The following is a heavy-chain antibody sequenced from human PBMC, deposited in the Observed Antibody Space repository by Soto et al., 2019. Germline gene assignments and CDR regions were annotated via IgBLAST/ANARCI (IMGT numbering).Heavy chain of an antibody. CDR2: ISAYNGNT. CDR3: ARDRFAVGATIWFDP. J-gene: IGHJ5*02. Sequence: QVQLVQSGVEVKKPGASVKVSCKASGYTFTSYGISWVRQAPGQGLEWMGWISAYNGNTNYAQKLQGRVTMTTDTTTRTAYMELRSLRSDDTAVYYCARDRFAVGATIWFDPWGQGTLGSVSS. CDR1: GYTFTSYG. V-gene: IGHV1-18*01. D-gene: IGHD1-26*01.